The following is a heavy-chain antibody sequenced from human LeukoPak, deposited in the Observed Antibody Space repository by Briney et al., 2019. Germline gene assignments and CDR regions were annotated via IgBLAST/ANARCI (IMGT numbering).Heavy chain of an antibody. J-gene: IGHJ4*02. Sequence: GGSLRLSCAASGFTFSSYNMNRVRQAPGKGLEWVSSIGGDSGYISYADSVRGRFTISRDNAMNSLYLQMNSLRVEDTAVYYCARIGSSWSFDYWGQGTRVTVSS. CDR3: ARIGSSWSFDY. D-gene: IGHD6-13*01. CDR1: GFTFSSYN. V-gene: IGHV3-21*01. CDR2: IGGDSGYI.